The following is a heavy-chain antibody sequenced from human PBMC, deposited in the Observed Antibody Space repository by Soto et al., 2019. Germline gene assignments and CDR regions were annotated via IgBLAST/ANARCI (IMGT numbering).Heavy chain of an antibody. CDR2: IIPIFGTA. CDR3: ARAHPYYYDSPRSWQAFDY. D-gene: IGHD3-22*01. J-gene: IGHJ4*02. CDR1: GGTFSSYA. Sequence: RASEKVSCKASGGTFSSYAISWVRQAPGQGLEWMGGIIPIFGTANYAQKFQGRVTITADESTSTAYMELSSLRSEDTAVYYCARAHPYYYDSPRSWQAFDYWGQGTLVTVSS. V-gene: IGHV1-69*13.